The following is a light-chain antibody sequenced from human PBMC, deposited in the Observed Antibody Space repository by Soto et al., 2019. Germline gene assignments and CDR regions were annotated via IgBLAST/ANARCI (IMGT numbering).Light chain of an antibody. CDR3: SSYTSSSTRYV. Sequence: PELTSPGYGYGFHRLWSPIYNTRTSSDVGAYNYVSWYQQHPGKAPKLMIYDVNNRPSGVSNRFSGSKSGNTASLTISGLQAEDEADYYCSSYTSSSTRYVFGTGTKVTVL. J-gene: IGLJ1*01. CDR1: SSDVGAYNY. V-gene: IGLV2-14*01. CDR2: DVN.